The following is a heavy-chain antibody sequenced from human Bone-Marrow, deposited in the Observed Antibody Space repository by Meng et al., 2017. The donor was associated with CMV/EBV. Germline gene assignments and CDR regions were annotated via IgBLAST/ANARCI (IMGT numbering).Heavy chain of an antibody. Sequence: GESLKISCAASGFTFSSYWMSWVRQAPGKGLEWVANIKQDGSEKYYVDSVKGRFTISRDNAKNSLYLQMNSLRAEDTAVYYCARIDRDGYDYYFDYWGQGTLVTVSP. J-gene: IGHJ4*02. V-gene: IGHV3-7*01. CDR1: GFTFSSYW. CDR3: ARIDRDGYDYYFDY. CDR2: IKQDGSEK. D-gene: IGHD5-24*01.